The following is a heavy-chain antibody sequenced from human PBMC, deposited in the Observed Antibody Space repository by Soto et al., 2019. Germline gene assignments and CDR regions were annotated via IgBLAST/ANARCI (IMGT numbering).Heavy chain of an antibody. D-gene: IGHD2-2*01. J-gene: IGHJ4*02. V-gene: IGHV4-61*01. CDR2: IYYSGST. CDR3: ARALHRLAIPFDY. Sequence: QVQLQESGPGLVKPSETLSLTCTVSGGSVSSGSYYWSWIRQHPGKGLEWIGYIYYSGSTNYNLSLKSRVNLSVDESKNQFSQKLGSVLVADTEVYYCARALHRLAIPFDYWGQGTLVTVSS. CDR1: GGSVSSGSYY.